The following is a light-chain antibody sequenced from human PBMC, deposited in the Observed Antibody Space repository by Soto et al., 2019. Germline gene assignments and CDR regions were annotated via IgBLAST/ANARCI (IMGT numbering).Light chain of an antibody. V-gene: IGLV2-14*01. J-gene: IGLJ1*01. CDR3: SSYTSPRV. Sequence: LTQPASVSGSPGQSITISCTGTSSDVGGYNYVSWYQQHPGKAPKLMIYDVSNRPTGVSNRFSGSKSGNTASLTISGLQAEDEADYYCSSYTSPRVFGTGTKSPS. CDR2: DVS. CDR1: SSDVGGYNY.